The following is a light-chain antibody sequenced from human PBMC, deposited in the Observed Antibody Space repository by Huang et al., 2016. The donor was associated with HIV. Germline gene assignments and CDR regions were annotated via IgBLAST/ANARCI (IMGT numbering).Light chain of an antibody. CDR1: QDIKKY. V-gene: IGKV1-39*01. CDR3: QQSSRTPRT. Sequence: DIQLTQSPSSLSASIGDRVIITCRASQDIKKYLNWYQQKPGKPPKLLIYGSNNVPNWVPPTFTGSVTGSGSGANFTLTINSLQPDDSATYYCQQSSRTPRTFGQGTKLEI. CDR2: GSN. J-gene: IGKJ2*01.